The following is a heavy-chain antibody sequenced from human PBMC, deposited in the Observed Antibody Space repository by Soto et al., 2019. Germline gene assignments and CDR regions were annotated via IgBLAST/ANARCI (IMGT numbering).Heavy chain of an antibody. CDR1: GFIFNKAW. D-gene: IGHD3-22*01. CDR3: AKGGGSAYYYIYYFDY. CDR2: ISGSGGST. V-gene: IGHV3-23*01. Sequence: GGSLRLSCAASGFIFNKAWINWVRQAPGKGLEWVSAISGSGGSTYYADSVKGRFTISRDNSKNTLYLQMNSLRAEDTAVYYCAKGGGSAYYYIYYFDYWGQGIQVTVSS. J-gene: IGHJ4*02.